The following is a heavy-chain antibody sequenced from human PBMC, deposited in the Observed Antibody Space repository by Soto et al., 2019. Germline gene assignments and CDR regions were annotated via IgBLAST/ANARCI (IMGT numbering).Heavy chain of an antibody. CDR1: GSSISSYY. CDR3: ARDMGSGSYYY. Sequence: SETLSLTCTVSGSSISSYYWSWIRQPPGKGLEWIGYIYYSGSTNYNPSLKSRVTISVDTSKNQFSLKLSSVTAADTAVYYCARDMGSGSYYYWGQGTLVTVSS. J-gene: IGHJ4*02. D-gene: IGHD1-26*01. V-gene: IGHV4-59*01. CDR2: IYYSGST.